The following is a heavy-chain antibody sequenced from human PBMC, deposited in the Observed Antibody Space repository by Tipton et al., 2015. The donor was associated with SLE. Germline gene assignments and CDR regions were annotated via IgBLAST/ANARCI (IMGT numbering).Heavy chain of an antibody. CDR2: IYFSGRT. D-gene: IGHD3-10*01. Sequence: TLSLTCTVSGVSFTSSSYYWGWIRQPPGKGLEWIGNIYFSGRTNYNPTLKSRVTISVDTSKSQFSLKLRSVTAADTAVYYCTVMYGSGSYPFDHWGQGTLVTVSS. V-gene: IGHV4-39*07. J-gene: IGHJ5*02. CDR3: TVMYGSGSYPFDH. CDR1: GVSFTSSSYY.